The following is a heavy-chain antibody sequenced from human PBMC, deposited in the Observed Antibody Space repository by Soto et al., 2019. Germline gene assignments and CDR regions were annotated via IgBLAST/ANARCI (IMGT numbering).Heavy chain of an antibody. D-gene: IGHD4-17*01. CDR2: IYYSGST. CDR3: ARDNRRTTGVENFDY. CDR1: GGSISSYY. J-gene: IGHJ4*02. Sequence: PSETLSLTCTVSGGSISSYYWSWIRQPPGKGLEWIGYIYYSGSTNYNPSLKSRVTISVDTSKNQFSLKLSSVTAADTAVYYCARDNRRTTGVENFDYWGQGTLVTVSS. V-gene: IGHV4-59*01.